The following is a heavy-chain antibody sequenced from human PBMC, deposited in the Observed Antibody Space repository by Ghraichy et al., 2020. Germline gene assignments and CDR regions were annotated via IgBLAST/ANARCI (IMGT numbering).Heavy chain of an antibody. D-gene: IGHD2-2*02. CDR2: IKSKTDGGTT. J-gene: IGHJ6*02. V-gene: IGHV3-15*01. CDR1: GFTFSNAW. Sequence: GGSLRLSCAASGFTFSNAWMSWVRQAPGKGLEWVGRIKSKTDGGTTDYAAPVKGRFTISRDDSKNTLYLQMNSLKTEDTAVYYCTTERCSSTSCYTAAYYYGMTSGAKGPRSPSP. CDR3: TTERCSSTSCYTAAYYYGMTS.